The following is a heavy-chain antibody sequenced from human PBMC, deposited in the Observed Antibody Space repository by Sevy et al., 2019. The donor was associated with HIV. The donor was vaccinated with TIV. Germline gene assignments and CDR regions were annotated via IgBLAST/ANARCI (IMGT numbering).Heavy chain of an antibody. Sequence: SETLSLTCTVSGDSVSSGNYYWSWIRQPPGKGLEWIGYHFYSASTTYNPSLKSRVTISVDTSKNQFSLKLTSVTAADTAGYYCAGAAPAYYYAMDVWGQGTTVTVSS. D-gene: IGHD2-15*01. CDR1: GDSVSSGNYY. V-gene: IGHV4-61*01. J-gene: IGHJ6*02. CDR3: AGAAPAYYYAMDV. CDR2: HFYSAST.